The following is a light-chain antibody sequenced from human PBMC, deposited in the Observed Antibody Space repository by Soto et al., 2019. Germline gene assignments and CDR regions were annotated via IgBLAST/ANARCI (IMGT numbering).Light chain of an antibody. CDR2: AAS. J-gene: IGKJ5*01. CDR1: QSISNH. Sequence: DIQMTQSPSSLSASVEDRVIITFRASQSISNHLNWYQQKPGKAPKLLIFAASSLQSGVPSRFSGSGSGSEFNFTITGLQPDDFATYFCQQYNTYATFGQGTRLEIK. CDR3: QQYNTYAT. V-gene: IGKV1-17*01.